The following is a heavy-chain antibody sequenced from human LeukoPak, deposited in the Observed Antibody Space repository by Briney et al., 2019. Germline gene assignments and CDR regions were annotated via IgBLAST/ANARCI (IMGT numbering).Heavy chain of an antibody. CDR3: ARDRCSSTSCLWFDP. CDR1: GYTFTGYY. D-gene: IGHD2-2*01. V-gene: IGHV1-2*02. CDR2: INPNSGGT. Sequence: ASVKVSCKASGYTFTGYYMHWVRQAPGQGLEWMGWINPNSGGTNYAQKFQGRVTMTRDTSISTAYMELSRLRSDDTAVYYCARDRCSSTSCLWFDPWGQGTLVTVSS. J-gene: IGHJ5*02.